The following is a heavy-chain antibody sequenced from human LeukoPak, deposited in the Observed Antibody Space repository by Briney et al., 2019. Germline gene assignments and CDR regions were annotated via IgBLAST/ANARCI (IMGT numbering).Heavy chain of an antibody. CDR3: ARDRLYSSGRRSCYYYYMDV. CDR1: GYTFTSYG. V-gene: IGHV1-18*01. CDR2: ISAYNGNT. Sequence: ASVKVSCKASGYTFTSYGISWVRQAPGQGLEWMGWISAYNGNTNYAQKLQGRVTMTTDTSTSTAYMELRSLRSDDTAVYYCARDRLYSSGRRSCYYYYMDVWGKGTTVTVSS. D-gene: IGHD6-19*01. J-gene: IGHJ6*03.